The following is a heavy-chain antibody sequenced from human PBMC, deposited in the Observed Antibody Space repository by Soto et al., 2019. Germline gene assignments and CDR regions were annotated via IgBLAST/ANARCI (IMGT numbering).Heavy chain of an antibody. CDR1: GGSISSGGYY. J-gene: IGHJ3*02. D-gene: IGHD3-22*01. CDR3: ARVVRRNGAKDKSDYYDDPSHAFDI. CDR2: IYYSGST. Sequence: SETLSLTCTVSGGSISSGGYYWSWIRQHPGKGLEWIGYIYYSGSTYYNPSLKSRVTISVDTSKNQFSLKLSYVTAADTAVYYCARVVRRNGAKDKSDYYDDPSHAFDIWGQGTMVTVSS. V-gene: IGHV4-31*03.